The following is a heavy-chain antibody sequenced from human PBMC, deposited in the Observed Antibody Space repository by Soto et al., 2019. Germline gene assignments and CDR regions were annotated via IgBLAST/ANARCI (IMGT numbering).Heavy chain of an antibody. D-gene: IGHD3-10*01. V-gene: IGHV1-69*13. CDR3: ARKAEYYGFHI. J-gene: IGHJ3*02. Sequence: ASVKVSCKASGGTFSNYAINWVRQAPGQGLEWMGGFIPIFDAANYAQNFRGRVTITADESTTTAYMELSDLRSEDTAMYYCARKAEYYGFHIWGQGTVVIVSS. CDR2: FIPIFDAA. CDR1: GGTFSNYA.